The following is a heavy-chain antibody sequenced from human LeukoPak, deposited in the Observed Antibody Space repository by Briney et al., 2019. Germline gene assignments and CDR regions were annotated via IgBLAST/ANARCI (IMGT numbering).Heavy chain of an antibody. CDR3: ARDSVVTPRDAFDI. D-gene: IGHD4-23*01. V-gene: IGHV1-3*01. J-gene: IGHJ3*02. CDR2: INAGNGNT. CDR1: GYTFTSYA. Sequence: ASVKVSCKASGYTFTSYAMHWVRQAPGQRLEWMGWINAGNGNTKYSQKFQGRVTITRDTSASTAYMELSSLRSEDTAVYYCARDSVVTPRDAFDIWGQGTVVTVSS.